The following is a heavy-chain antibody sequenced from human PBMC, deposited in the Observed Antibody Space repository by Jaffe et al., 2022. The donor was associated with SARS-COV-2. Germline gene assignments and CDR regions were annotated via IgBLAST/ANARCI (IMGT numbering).Heavy chain of an antibody. Sequence: QLQLQESGPGLVKPSETLSLTCTVSGGSISSSSYYWGWIRQPPGKGLEWIGSIYYSGSTYYNPSLKSRVTISVDTSKNQFSLKLSSVTAADTAVYYCARHPLYYDILTGFDYWGQGTLVTVSS. J-gene: IGHJ4*02. V-gene: IGHV4-39*01. CDR2: IYYSGST. CDR3: ARHPLYYDILTGFDY. D-gene: IGHD3-9*01. CDR1: GGSISSSSYY.